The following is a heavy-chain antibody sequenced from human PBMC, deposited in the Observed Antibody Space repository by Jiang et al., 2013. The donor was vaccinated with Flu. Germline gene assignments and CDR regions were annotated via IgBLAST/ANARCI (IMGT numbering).Heavy chain of an antibody. Sequence: LLKPSETLSLTCTVSGGSISGSLLELDPAAPREGTGMDWPFYSSGSTDYNPSLGSRVVISVDTSKNQFTLQLTAVTAADTAIYYCARDVEAPNWDAFDIWGQGTMVTVSS. D-gene: IGHD2-21*01. CDR1: GGSISGSL. J-gene: IGHJ3*02. CDR2: YSSGST. CDR3: ARDVEAPNWDAFDI. V-gene: IGHV4-59*11.